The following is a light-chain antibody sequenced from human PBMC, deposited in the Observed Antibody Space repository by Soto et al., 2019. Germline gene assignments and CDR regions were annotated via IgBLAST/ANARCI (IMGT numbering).Light chain of an antibody. CDR2: EVS. V-gene: IGLV2-14*01. CDR1: SSDVGGYNY. Sequence: QSVLTQPASVSGSPGQSITISCTGTSSDVGGYNYVSWYQQHPGKAPKLMIYEVSNRPSGVSNRFSGSKSGTTASLTISGVQAEDEDDYYCSSYTSSSTRRVFGTGTKLTFL. J-gene: IGLJ1*01. CDR3: SSYTSSSTRRV.